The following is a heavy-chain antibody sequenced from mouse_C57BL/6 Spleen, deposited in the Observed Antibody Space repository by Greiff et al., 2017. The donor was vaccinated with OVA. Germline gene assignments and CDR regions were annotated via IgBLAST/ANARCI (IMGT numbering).Heavy chain of an antibody. CDR3: VRQNYYGNYDWYFDV. J-gene: IGHJ1*03. V-gene: IGHV10-1*01. CDR1: GFSFNTYA. Sequence: EVQLVESGGGLVQPKGSLKLSCAASGFSFNTYAMNWVRQAPGKGLEWVARIRSKSNNYATYYADSVKDRFTISRDDSESMLYLQMNNLKTEDTAMYYCVRQNYYGNYDWYFDVWGTGTTVTVSS. CDR2: IRSKSNNYAT. D-gene: IGHD2-1*01.